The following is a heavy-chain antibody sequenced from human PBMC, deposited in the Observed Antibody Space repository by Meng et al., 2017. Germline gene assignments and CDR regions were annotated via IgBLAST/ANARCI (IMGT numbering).Heavy chain of an antibody. V-gene: IGHV4-4*02. D-gene: IGHD3-9*01. Sequence: GSLRLSCAVSGGSISSSNWWSWVRQPPGKGLEWIGYIYYSGSTNYNPSLKSRVTISVDTSKNQFSLKLSSVTAADTAVYYCARYYRPILTGYYYFDDWGQGTLVTVSS. CDR3: ARYYRPILTGYYYFDD. CDR1: GGSISSSNW. J-gene: IGHJ4*02. CDR2: IYYSGST.